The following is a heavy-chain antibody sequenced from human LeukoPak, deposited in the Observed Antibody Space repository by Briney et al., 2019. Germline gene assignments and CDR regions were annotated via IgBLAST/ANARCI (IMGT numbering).Heavy chain of an antibody. Sequence: ASVKVSCKTSGYTFTTYPIHWVRQAPGQRLEWMGWINVGSGDTKYSQSFQGRVTINKDTSASTAYMELSSLRSEDTAVYYCASRVRERYCSSTSCYPPFDYWGQGTTVTVSS. D-gene: IGHD2-2*01. J-gene: IGHJ4*03. CDR3: ASRVRERYCSSTSCYPPFDY. V-gene: IGHV1-3*01. CDR1: GYTFTTYP. CDR2: INVGSGDT.